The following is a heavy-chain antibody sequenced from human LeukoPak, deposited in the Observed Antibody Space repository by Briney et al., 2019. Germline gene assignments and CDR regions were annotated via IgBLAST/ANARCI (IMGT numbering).Heavy chain of an antibody. CDR3: KAGVAVADSDYYYYGMDV. J-gene: IGHJ6*02. Sequence: GGSLRLSCAASGFTFSSYAMHWVRQAPGKGLEWVAVISYDGSNKYYADSVKGRFTISRDNSKNTLYLQMNSLRAEDTAVYYCKAGVAVADSDYYYYGMDVWGQGTTVTVSS. V-gene: IGHV3-30*04. CDR2: ISYDGSNK. D-gene: IGHD6-19*01. CDR1: GFTFSSYA.